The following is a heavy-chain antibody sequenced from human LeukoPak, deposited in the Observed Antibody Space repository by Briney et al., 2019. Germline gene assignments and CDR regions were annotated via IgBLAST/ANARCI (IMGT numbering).Heavy chain of an antibody. CDR1: GFTLTRHA. V-gene: IGHV3-23*01. J-gene: IGHJ4*02. CDR2: IGDRGDIT. D-gene: IGHD5-12*01. CDR3: AKEWLQHTKRTDH. Sequence: GGSLRLSCAASGFTLTRHAMSWVRQAPGKGLEWVSVIGDRGDITYYADSVKGRFTISRDTPTNTVFLQMNSLGLDDTAVYYCAKEWLQHTKRTDHWGQGTLVTVSS.